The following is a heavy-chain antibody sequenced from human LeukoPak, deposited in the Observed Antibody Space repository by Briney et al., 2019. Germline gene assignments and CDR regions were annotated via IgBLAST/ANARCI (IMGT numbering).Heavy chain of an antibody. CDR1: GFTFSSYE. J-gene: IGHJ6*03. CDR3: AKDPNFYYCMDV. CDR2: INQDGSEK. V-gene: IGHV3-7*03. Sequence: GGSLRLSCAASGFTFSSYEMNWVRQAPGKGLGWVASINQDGSEKYYVDSVKGRFTISRDNAKNSLYVQMNSLRAEDTAVYYCAKDPNFYYCMDVWGKGTTVTISS.